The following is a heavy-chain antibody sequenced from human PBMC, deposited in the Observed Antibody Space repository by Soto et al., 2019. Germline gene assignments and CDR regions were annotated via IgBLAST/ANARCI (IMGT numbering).Heavy chain of an antibody. J-gene: IGHJ4*02. CDR2: ISGSGGST. CDR3: AKVLYTYSYYGPEDY. D-gene: IGHD4-4*01. CDR1: GFTFSNYA. Sequence: GGSLRLSCAASGFTFSNYAMNWVRQAPGKGLEWVSGISGSGGSTYFADSVKGRFTISRDDSKNTLYLQMNSLRAEDTAVYYCAKVLYTYSYYGPEDYWGQGTLVTVSS. V-gene: IGHV3-23*01.